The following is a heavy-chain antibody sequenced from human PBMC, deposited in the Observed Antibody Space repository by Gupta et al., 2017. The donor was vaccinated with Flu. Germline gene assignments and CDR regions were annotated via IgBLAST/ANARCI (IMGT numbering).Heavy chain of an antibody. V-gene: IGHV4-59*01. D-gene: IGHD1-26*01. Sequence: QVQLQESGPGLVKPSETLSLTCTVSGGSITGYYWSWIRQPPGKGLEWIGYIYYSGSTNYNPSLKSRVTISVDTSKNQFSLKLSSVTPADTAVYYCARVRYSGSYRPSGGFDYWGQGTLVTFSS. J-gene: IGHJ4*02. CDR2: IYYSGST. CDR1: GGSITGYY. CDR3: ARVRYSGSYRPSGGFDY.